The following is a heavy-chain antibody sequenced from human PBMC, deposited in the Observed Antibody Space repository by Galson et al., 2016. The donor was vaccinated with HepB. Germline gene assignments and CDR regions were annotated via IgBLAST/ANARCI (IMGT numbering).Heavy chain of an antibody. V-gene: IGHV3-30*18. CDR1: GFIFNHFD. J-gene: IGHJ4*02. D-gene: IGHD1-14*01. CDR2: VSFDGSYT. CDR3: AKDLPGTMSFDY. Sequence: SLRLSCAGSGFIFNHFDMRWVRQVPGKGLEWVAGVSFDGSYTSSADSVKGRLSISRDSFKNTLYLQMNSLRSEDTAVYYCAKDLPGTMSFDYWGQGTLVTVSS.